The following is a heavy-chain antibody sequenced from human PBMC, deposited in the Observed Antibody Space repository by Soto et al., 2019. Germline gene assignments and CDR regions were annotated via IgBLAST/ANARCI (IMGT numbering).Heavy chain of an antibody. CDR3: ARGYTAMVPFYFDY. CDR1: GFSLSTSGVG. V-gene: IGHV2-5*02. CDR2: IYWDDDK. J-gene: IGHJ4*02. D-gene: IGHD5-18*01. Sequence: SGPTLVNPTQTLTLTCTFSGFSLSTSGVGVGWIRQPPGKALEWLALIYWDDDKRYSPSLKSRLTITKDTSKNQVVLTMTNMDPVDTATYYCARGYTAMVPFYFDYWGQGTLVTVSS.